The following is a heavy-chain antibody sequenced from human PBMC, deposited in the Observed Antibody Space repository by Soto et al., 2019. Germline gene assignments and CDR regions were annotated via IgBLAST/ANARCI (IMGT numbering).Heavy chain of an antibody. Sequence: EVQLMESGGGLVQPGGSLRLSCVASELIVSTNYMGWVRQAPGKGLEWVSVIYTAGATYYADSVKDRFSISRDGAKNTLSLQMDRRRVGAKAVYECARGWSRATTFDYWGQGTLVTVSS. CDR3: ARGWSRATTFDY. J-gene: IGHJ4*02. CDR1: ELIVSTNY. CDR2: IYTAGAT. V-gene: IGHV3-66*01. D-gene: IGHD1-1*01.